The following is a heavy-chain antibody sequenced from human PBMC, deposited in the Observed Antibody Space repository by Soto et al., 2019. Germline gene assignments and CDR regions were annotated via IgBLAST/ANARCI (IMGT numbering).Heavy chain of an antibody. J-gene: IGHJ6*02. CDR3: ARDKDRQRLVGNYYYITDV. CDR1: GGTFSSYA. CDR2: IIPIFRTP. V-gene: IGHV1-69*12. D-gene: IGHD5-12*01. Sequence: QVQLVQSGAEVKKPGSSVKVSCKASGGTFSSYAISWVRQAPGQGLEWMGGIIPIFRTPDYAQKFQGRVTITADESARTAYMELSSLRSEDTAVYYCARDKDRQRLVGNYYYITDVWGQGTTVTVSS.